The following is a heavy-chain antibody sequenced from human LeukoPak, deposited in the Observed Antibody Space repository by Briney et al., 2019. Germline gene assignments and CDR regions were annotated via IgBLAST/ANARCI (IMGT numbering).Heavy chain of an antibody. CDR3: AGVTTTNSFDI. V-gene: IGHV3-30*04. CDR2: ISYDGRTQ. J-gene: IGHJ3*02. CDR1: GFTFSTSA. D-gene: IGHD2-8*01. Sequence: GRSLRLSCAASGFTFSTSAMHWVRQAPGKGLEWVSVISYDGRTQYYADSLKGRFTISRDNSKNTMYLQIDTLRAEDTAVYYCAGVTTTNSFDIWGQGTTVTVSS.